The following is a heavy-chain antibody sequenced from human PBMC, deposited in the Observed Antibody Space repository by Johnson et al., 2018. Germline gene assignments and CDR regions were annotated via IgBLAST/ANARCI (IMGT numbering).Heavy chain of an antibody. V-gene: IGHV3-74*01. Sequence: EVQLVESGGGLVQPGGSLRLSCPASGFTFSNYWMHWVRQAPGKGLVWVSRINSDGSSTSYADSVKGRFTISRDNSKNTLYLQMNSLRAEDTAVYSCAKDQSPEVGVDPFDIWGQGTMVTVSS. CDR3: AKDQSPEVGVDPFDI. D-gene: IGHD1-26*01. J-gene: IGHJ3*02. CDR1: GFTFSNYW. CDR2: INSDGSST.